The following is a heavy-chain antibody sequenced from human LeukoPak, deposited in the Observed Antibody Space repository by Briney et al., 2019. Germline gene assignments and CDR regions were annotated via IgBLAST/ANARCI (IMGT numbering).Heavy chain of an antibody. D-gene: IGHD6-19*01. V-gene: IGHV1-69*05. J-gene: IGHJ4*02. CDR3: ARGSFTSSGWEGEHLYYFDY. CDR2: IIPIFGTA. Sequence: GASVKVSCKASGGTFSSYAISWVRQAPGQGLEWMGGIIPIFGTANYAQKFQGRVTMTRNTSISTAYMELSSLRSEDTAVYYCARGSFTSSGWEGEHLYYFDYWGQGTLVTVSS. CDR1: GGTFSSYA.